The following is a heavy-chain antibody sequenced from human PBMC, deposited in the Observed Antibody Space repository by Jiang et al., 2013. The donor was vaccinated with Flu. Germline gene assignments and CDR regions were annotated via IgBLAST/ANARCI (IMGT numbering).Heavy chain of an antibody. D-gene: IGHD7-27*01. J-gene: IGHJ4*02. CDR1: GGSIRSYY. CDR3: ARSTGDFDY. CDR2: IYSGGST. Sequence: GPGLVKPSETLSLTCTVSGGSIRSYYWNWIRQSPGKGLEWIGYIYSGGSTKYNPSLESRVTISSDTSKNQFSLKLSSVTAADTAVYYCARSTGDFDYWGQGTLVTVSS. V-gene: IGHV4-4*08.